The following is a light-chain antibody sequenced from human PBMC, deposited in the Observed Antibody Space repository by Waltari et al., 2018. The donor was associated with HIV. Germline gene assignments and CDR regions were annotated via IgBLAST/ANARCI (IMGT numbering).Light chain of an antibody. CDR3: SSFAGTHKL. J-gene: IGLJ2*01. V-gene: IGLV2-8*01. Sequence: QSALTQSPSASGSPGQSVNISCTGANGDIGDYNYVSRYQQHSDRPPQLIIFEVTKRPSGVPDRFSGSKSGNTASLFVSGLQPEDEATYFCSSFAGTHKLFGGGTKLTVL. CDR2: EVT. CDR1: NGDIGDYNY.